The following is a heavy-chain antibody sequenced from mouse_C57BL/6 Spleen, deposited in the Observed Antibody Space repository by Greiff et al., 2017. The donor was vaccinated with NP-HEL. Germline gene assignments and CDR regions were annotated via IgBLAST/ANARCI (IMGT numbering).Heavy chain of an antibody. J-gene: IGHJ1*03. CDR2: ISDGGSYT. Sequence: EVQGVESGGGLVKPGGSLKLSCAASGFTFSSYAMSWVRQTPEKRLEWVATISDGGSYTYYPDNVKGRFTISRDNAKNNLYLQMSHLKSEDTAMYYCARDRRDGNWYFDVWGTGTTVTVSS. D-gene: IGHD3-3*01. CDR1: GFTFSSYA. V-gene: IGHV5-4*01. CDR3: ARDRRDGNWYFDV.